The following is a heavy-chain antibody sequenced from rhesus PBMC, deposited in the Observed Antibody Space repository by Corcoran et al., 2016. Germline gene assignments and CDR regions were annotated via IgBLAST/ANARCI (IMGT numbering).Heavy chain of an antibody. J-gene: IGHJ4*01. CDR2: ISYSGSS. V-gene: IGHV4-127*01. Sequence: QVQLQESGPGLVKPSETLSLTCAVSGYSISRGYGWSWIRQPPGKGLEWIGYISYSGSSYYTPSFKSRVTISIDTSKNQFSLKLSSVTAADTAVYYCARRPYSGYSSFDYWGQGVLVTVSS. D-gene: IGHD5-24*01. CDR3: ARRPYSGYSSFDY. CDR1: GYSISRGYG.